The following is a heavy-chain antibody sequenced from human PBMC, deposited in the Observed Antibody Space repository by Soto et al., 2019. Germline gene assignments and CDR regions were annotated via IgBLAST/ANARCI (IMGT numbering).Heavy chain of an antibody. J-gene: IGHJ6*02. D-gene: IGHD3-16*01. V-gene: IGHV1-69*01. CDR3: ARGETYLGV. CDR1: RDTFNKYA. Sequence: QVQLVQSGAEVKEPGSSVKVSCKTSRDTFNKYAFNWVRQAPGQGLEWMGWIIPIFSSRNYAEKFQGRVTITADDSTSTAYMELRSLRFEVTAVYYCARGETYLGVWGQGTTVTVSS. CDR2: IIPIFSSR.